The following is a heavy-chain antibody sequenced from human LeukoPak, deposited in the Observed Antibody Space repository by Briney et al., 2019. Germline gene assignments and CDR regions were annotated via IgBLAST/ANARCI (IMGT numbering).Heavy chain of an antibody. CDR1: GDSIRSSNW. V-gene: IGHV4-4*02. J-gene: IGHJ4*02. CDR3: ARDHRGVRDYFDY. Sequence: SGTLSLTCAVSGDSIRSSNWWSWVRQPPGKGLEWIGEIYHSGSTNYNPSLKSRVTISVDTSKNQFSLKLNSVTAADTAVYYCARDHRGVRDYFDYWGQGTLVTVSS. D-gene: IGHD3-10*01. CDR2: IYHSGST.